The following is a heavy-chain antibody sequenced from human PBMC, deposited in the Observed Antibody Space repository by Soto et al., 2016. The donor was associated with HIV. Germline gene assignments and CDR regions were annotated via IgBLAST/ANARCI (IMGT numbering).Heavy chain of an antibody. CDR2: LDNNGTNT. CDR1: GFTFNAYA. Sequence: EVQLLESGGGLVQPGGSLRLSCAASGFTFNAYAMSWVRQAPGKGLEWVSSLDNNGTNTYYADSVKGRFTISRDNSRNTLFLQMNSLRAEDTAFYYCAKDLALEGLVGYFFDSWGQGILVTVSS. V-gene: IGHV3-23*01. D-gene: IGHD3-3*01. CDR3: AKDLALEGLVGYFFDS. J-gene: IGHJ4*02.